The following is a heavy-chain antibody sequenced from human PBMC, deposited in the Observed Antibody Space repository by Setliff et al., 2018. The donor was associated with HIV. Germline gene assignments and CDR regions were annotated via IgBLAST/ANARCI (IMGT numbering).Heavy chain of an antibody. V-gene: IGHV3-23*01. CDR3: AKDLVKGDGYINFEY. J-gene: IGHJ4*02. Sequence: GGSLRLSCVASGFTFSRYAVSWVRQAPGKGLEWVSCIDGIGGTYYPDSMKGRFSISRDNSKNIVYLQMGGLRVEDTAIYYCAKDLVKGDGYINFEYWGRGTLVTVSS. CDR2: IDGIGGT. D-gene: IGHD5-12*01. CDR1: GFTFSRYA.